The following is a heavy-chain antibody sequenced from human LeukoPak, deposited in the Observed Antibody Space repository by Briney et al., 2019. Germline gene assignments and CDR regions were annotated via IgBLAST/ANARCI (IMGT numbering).Heavy chain of an antibody. CDR3: TRSDCSGGGCYSVRAFDI. Sequence: PGGSLRLSCAASGFTFSSYGMHWVRQAPGKGLEWVAFIRYDGSNKYYADSVKGRFTISRDNSKNTLYLQMNSLRAEDTAVYYCTRSDCSGGGCYSVRAFDIWGQGTMVAVSS. D-gene: IGHD2-15*01. CDR1: GFTFSSYG. V-gene: IGHV3-30*02. J-gene: IGHJ3*02. CDR2: IRYDGSNK.